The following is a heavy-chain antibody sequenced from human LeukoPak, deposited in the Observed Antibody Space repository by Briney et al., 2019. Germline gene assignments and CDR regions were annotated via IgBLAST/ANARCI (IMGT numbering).Heavy chain of an antibody. CDR3: AIASGYNPGYYYYGMDV. CDR1: GGSFSGYY. J-gene: IGHJ6*04. CDR2: INHSGST. V-gene: IGHV4-34*01. Sequence: SETLSLTCAVYGGSFSGYYWSWIRQPPGQGLEWIGEINHSGSTNYNPSLKSRVTISVDTSKNQFSLKLSSVTAADTAVYYCAIASGYNPGYYYYGMDVWGKGTTVTVSS. D-gene: IGHD1-14*01.